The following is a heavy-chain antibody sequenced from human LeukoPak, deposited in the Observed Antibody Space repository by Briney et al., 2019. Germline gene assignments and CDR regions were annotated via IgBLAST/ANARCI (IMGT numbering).Heavy chain of an antibody. V-gene: IGHV3-23*05. CDR3: ARGLHYYVAMDV. Sequence: GGSLRLSCEASGFTFSAYAMTWVRQAPGKGLGRVSSIGSDNKPHYSESVKGRFAISRDNSKSMLFLQLNSLRAEDTALYYCARGLHYYVAMDVWGQGTTVTVSS. CDR2: IGSDNKP. J-gene: IGHJ6*02. D-gene: IGHD3-10*02. CDR1: GFTFSAYA.